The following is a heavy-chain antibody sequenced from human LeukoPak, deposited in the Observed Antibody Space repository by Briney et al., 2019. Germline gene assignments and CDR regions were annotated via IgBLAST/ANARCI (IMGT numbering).Heavy chain of an antibody. CDR2: IYYSGST. CDR3: ARSYYYDYRQIDY. J-gene: IGHJ4*02. V-gene: IGHV4-39*01. D-gene: IGHD3-22*01. CDR1: GDSISTSSYY. Sequence: SETLSFTCTVSGDSISTSSYYWGWIRQPPGKGLEWLGSIYYSGSTYYNPSLKSRVTISVDTSKNQFSLNLYSVTAADTAVFYCARSYYYDYRQIDYWGQGTLVTVSS.